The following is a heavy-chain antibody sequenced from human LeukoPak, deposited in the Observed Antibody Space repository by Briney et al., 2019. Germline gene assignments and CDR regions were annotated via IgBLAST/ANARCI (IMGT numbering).Heavy chain of an antibody. J-gene: IGHJ4*02. CDR1: GFTFSSYW. Sequence: GGSLRLSCAASGFTFSSYWMHWVRQTPGKGLIYISRINNDGSSANYADSVKGRFTISRDNSKNTLYLQMNSLRAEDTAVYYCAKDHSSSSGGGFDYWGQGTLVTVSS. CDR3: AKDHSSSSGGGFDY. CDR2: INNDGSSA. V-gene: IGHV3-74*01. D-gene: IGHD6-6*01.